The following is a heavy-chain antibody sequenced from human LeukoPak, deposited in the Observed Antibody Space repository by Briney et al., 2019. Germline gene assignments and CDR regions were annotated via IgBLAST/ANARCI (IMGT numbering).Heavy chain of an antibody. V-gene: IGHV3-53*01. D-gene: IGHD6-6*01. Sequence: GGSLRLSCAASGFTVSSNYMSWVRQAPGKGLQWVSVIYSGGSTYYADSVKGRFTISRDNSKNTLYLQMNSLRAEDTAVYYCAREEGGQYSSSLYMDVWGKGTTVTVSS. CDR3: AREEGGQYSSSLYMDV. CDR1: GFTVSSNY. J-gene: IGHJ6*03. CDR2: IYSGGST.